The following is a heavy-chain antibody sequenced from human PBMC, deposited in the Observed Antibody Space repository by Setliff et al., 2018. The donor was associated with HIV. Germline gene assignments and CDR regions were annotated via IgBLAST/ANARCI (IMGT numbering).Heavy chain of an antibody. V-gene: IGHV4-4*07. CDR1: GGSIDHYY. CDR3: AKSPVGASGWFDS. CDR2: LYSRGST. D-gene: IGHD1-26*01. J-gene: IGHJ5*01. Sequence: SETLSLTCTVSGGSIDHYYWSWIRQPAGKGLEWIGRLYSRGSTTYNPSLRSRATMSAETSKNLFSLKLRSVTAADTAVYYCAKSPVGASGWFDSWGQGVLVTVSS.